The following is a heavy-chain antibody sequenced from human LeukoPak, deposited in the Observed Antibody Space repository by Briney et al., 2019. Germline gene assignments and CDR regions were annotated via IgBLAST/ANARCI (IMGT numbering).Heavy chain of an antibody. V-gene: IGHV3-20*04. CDR1: GFTFDDYG. CDR2: INWNGGST. Sequence: GGSLRLSCAASGFTFDDYGMSWVRQAPGKGLEWVSGINWNGGSTGYADSVKGRFTISRDNAKNSLYLQMNSLRAEDTAVYYCARVPSGNYYYYYMDVWGKGTTVTVSS. CDR3: ARVPSGNYYYYYMDV. J-gene: IGHJ6*03.